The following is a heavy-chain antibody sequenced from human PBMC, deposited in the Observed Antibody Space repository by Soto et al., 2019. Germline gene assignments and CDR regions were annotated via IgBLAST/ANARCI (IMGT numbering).Heavy chain of an antibody. CDR2: ISYDGSNK. V-gene: IGHV3-30-3*01. CDR1: GFTFSSYA. CDR3: ARDPIAAAGMVDY. J-gene: IGHJ4*02. Sequence: PGGSLRLSCAASGFTFSSYAMHWVRQAPGKGLEWVAVISYDGSNKYYADSVKGRFTISRDNSKNTLYLQMNSLRAEDTAVYYCARDPIAAAGMVDYWGQGTLVTVSS. D-gene: IGHD6-13*01.